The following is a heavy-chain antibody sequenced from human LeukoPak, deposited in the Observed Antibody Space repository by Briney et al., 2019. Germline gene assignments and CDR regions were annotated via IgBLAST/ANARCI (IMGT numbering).Heavy chain of an antibody. J-gene: IGHJ5*02. CDR3: ARDPGPWFDP. D-gene: IGHD7-27*01. CDR2: TYSGST. CDR1: GGSISSYY. Sequence: SETLSLTCTVSGGSISSYYWSWIRQPPGKGLEWIGYTYSGSTNYNPSLKSRVTISVDTSKNQFSLKLSSVTAADTAVYYCARDPGPWFDPWGQGTLVTVSS. V-gene: IGHV4-59*01.